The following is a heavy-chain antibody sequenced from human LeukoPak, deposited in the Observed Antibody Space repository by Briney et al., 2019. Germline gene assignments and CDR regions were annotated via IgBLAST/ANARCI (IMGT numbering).Heavy chain of an antibody. V-gene: IGHV4-4*02. J-gene: IGHJ5*02. CDR3: ARDRSTVTTRRNWFDP. CDR2: IYHSGST. D-gene: IGHD4-17*01. CDR1: GGSISSSNW. Sequence: SGTLSLTCAVSGGSISSSNWWSWVRQPPGKGLDGFGEIYHSGSTNYNPSLKSRVTISVDKSKNQFSLKLSSVTAADTAVYYCARDRSTVTTRRNWFDPWGQGTLVTVSS.